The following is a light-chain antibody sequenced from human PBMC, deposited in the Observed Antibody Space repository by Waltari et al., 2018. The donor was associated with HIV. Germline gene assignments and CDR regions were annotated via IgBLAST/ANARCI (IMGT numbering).Light chain of an antibody. Sequence: QSALTQPASVSGSPGQSITIPCTGSSSHVGSYNLVSWYQQHPGKAPKLMIYEGIKRPSGVSNRFSGSKSGNTASLTISGLQAEDEADYYCCSYAGSSNWVFGGGTKLTVL. CDR3: CSYAGSSNWV. V-gene: IGLV2-23*01. CDR1: SSHVGSYNL. J-gene: IGLJ3*02. CDR2: EGI.